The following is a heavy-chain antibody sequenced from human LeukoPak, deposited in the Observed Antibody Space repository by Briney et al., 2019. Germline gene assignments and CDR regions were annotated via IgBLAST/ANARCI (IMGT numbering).Heavy chain of an antibody. Sequence: PGGSLRLSCAASGFTFSNAWMSWVRQAPGKGLEWVGRIKSKTDGWTTDYAAPVKGRFTISRDDSKNTLYLQMDSLKTEDTAVYYCTTDIVVVPAAIVAEGFDYWGQGTLVTVSS. CDR1: GFTFSNAW. CDR2: IKSKTDGWTT. CDR3: TTDIVVVPAAIVAEGFDY. J-gene: IGHJ4*02. D-gene: IGHD2-2*02. V-gene: IGHV3-15*01.